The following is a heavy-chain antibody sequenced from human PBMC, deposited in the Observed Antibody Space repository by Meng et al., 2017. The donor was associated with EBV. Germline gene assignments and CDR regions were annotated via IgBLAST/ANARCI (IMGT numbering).Heavy chain of an antibody. Sequence: LVKAWSEMKKPGAAVHVSCKSSGDTFPSYAMNWVRQAPGQGLEWMGCINTNTGNPTYAQGFTGRFVFSLDTSVSTAYLQISSLQAEDTAVYYCAREGVGYYDSSGLSSYFDYWGQGTLVTVSS. CDR3: AREGVGYYDSSGLSSYFDY. V-gene: IGHV7-4-1*02. CDR1: GDTFPSYA. J-gene: IGHJ4*02. CDR2: INTNTGNP. D-gene: IGHD3-22*01.